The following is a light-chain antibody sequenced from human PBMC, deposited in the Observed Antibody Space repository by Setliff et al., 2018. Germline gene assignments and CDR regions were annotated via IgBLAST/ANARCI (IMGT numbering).Light chain of an antibody. V-gene: IGLV2-14*01. CDR1: SSDVGAYNY. J-gene: IGLJ1*01. Sequence: QSALTQPASVSGYPGQSITISCAGTSSDVGAYNYVSWYQQNPGKAPKLLIYAVSNRPSGVSDRFSGSKSGNTASLTISGLQAEDEADYYCGSYARSSAPYVFGTGTKVTVL. CDR2: AVS. CDR3: GSYARSSAPYV.